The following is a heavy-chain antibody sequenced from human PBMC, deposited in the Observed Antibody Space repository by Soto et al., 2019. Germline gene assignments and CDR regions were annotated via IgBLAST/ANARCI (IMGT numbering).Heavy chain of an antibody. CDR3: ARDTYSTGYID. J-gene: IGHJ4*02. CDR1: GLTFKTYS. CDR2: ISSSSSTM. D-gene: IGHD6-19*01. V-gene: IGHV3-48*02. Sequence: EVQLVESGGGLVQPGGSLRLSCEVSGLTFKTYSMNWVRQAPGKGLEWVSYISSSSSTMYYADSVNGRFTISRDNAKNSLYLQMKSLREEDTAVYFCARDTYSTGYIDWGQGTLATVSS.